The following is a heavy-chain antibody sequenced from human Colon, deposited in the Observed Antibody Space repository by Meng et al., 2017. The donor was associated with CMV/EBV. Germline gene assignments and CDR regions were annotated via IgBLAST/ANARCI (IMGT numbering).Heavy chain of an antibody. Sequence: SETLSLTCSVSGFSISSGYYWGWIRQSLEKGLEWIGTTYYGGTTTYNPSLKNRVRISIDTSKNQFFLKLDSVTAADTAVYFCARELPRAQWGQGILVTVSS. CDR3: ARELPRAQ. CDR2: TYYGGTT. V-gene: IGHV4-38-2*02. CDR1: GFSISSGYY. D-gene: IGHD1-14*01. J-gene: IGHJ4*02.